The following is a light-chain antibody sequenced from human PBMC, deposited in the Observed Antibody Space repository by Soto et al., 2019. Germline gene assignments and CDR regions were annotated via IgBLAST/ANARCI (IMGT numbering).Light chain of an antibody. CDR3: QQRLNWPPG. CDR1: QSVTNY. Sequence: EIVMTQSPATLSLYPWERATLTCMASQSVTNYIAWYQQRPGQAPRLLIYDASNRATGVPARFSGSRSGTDFTLTISDLEPADFGLYYCQQRLNWPPGFGQGTKV. J-gene: IGKJ1*01. CDR2: DAS. V-gene: IGKV3-11*01.